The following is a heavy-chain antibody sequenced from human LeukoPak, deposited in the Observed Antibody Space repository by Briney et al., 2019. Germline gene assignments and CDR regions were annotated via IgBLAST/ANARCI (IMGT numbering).Heavy chain of an antibody. J-gene: IGHJ4*02. CDR1: GFTFSSYA. CDR2: ISGSGGST. V-gene: IGHV3-23*01. D-gene: IGHD3-9*01. CDR3: ARLGRANYFDY. Sequence: GGSLRLSCAASGFTFSSYAMRWVRQAPGKGLEWVSAISGSGGSTYYSDSVKGRFTLSRDNSKNTLYLQMNSLRAEDTAVYYCARLGRANYFDYWGQGTLVTVSS.